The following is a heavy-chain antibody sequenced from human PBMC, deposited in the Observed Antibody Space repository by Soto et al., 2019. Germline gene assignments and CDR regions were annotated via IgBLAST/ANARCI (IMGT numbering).Heavy chain of an antibody. Sequence: XVQLVESGGGLVQPGGSLRLSCAASGFTFSSYWMHWVRXGPGEGLVWVSRIMSDGSGTTYADSVKGRFTXXRXXAXXXXXXXXXXXXXXXXXXXXXXXXXGSGGVEYNMDVWGQGTTVTVSS. J-gene: IGHJ6*02. CDR2: IMSDGSGT. V-gene: IGHV3-74*01. CDR3: XXXXGSGGVEYNMDV. D-gene: IGHD3-16*01. CDR1: GFTFSSYW.